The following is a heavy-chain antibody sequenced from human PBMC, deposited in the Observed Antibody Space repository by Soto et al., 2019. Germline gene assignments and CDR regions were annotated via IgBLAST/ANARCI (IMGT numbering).Heavy chain of an antibody. V-gene: IGHV4-4*07. CDR2: VYSSGGT. Sequence: SETLSLTCTVSGGSMSSYYWTWIRQPAGKGLEWIGRVYSSGGTHYNPSLRSRVTISLDTSKNQFSLRLLSVTDADTAVYYCARGQRFSDWFDPWGQGTLVTVSS. CDR1: GGSMSSYY. CDR3: ARGQRFSDWFDP. J-gene: IGHJ5*02. D-gene: IGHD3-3*01.